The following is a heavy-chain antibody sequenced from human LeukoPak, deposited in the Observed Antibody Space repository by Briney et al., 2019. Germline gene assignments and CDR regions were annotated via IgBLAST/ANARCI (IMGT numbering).Heavy chain of an antibody. V-gene: IGHV1-2*02. D-gene: IGHD2-21*02. CDR1: GYTFSAYY. J-gene: IGHJ4*02. CDR3: ARTCGGDCYILDS. CDR2: INPYTGDT. Sequence: ASVKVSCKASGYTFSAYYMYWVREAPGQGLEWVGWINPYTGDTKYAQNFQGRVTMTRDTSISTVYTEVSRLRSDDTAVYYCARTCGGDCYILDSWGQGTLVTVSS.